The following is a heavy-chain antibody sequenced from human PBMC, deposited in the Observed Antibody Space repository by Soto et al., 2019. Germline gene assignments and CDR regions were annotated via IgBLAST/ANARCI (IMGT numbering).Heavy chain of an antibody. CDR1: GGSISSSSYY. CDR3: ARQSIAAAGKGYGYYYYGMDV. D-gene: IGHD6-13*01. CDR2: IYYSGST. J-gene: IGHJ6*02. V-gene: IGHV4-39*01. Sequence: LSLTCTVSGGSISSSSYYWGWIRQPPGKGLEWIGSIYYSGSTYYNPSLKSRVTISVDTSKNQFSLKLSSVTAADTAVYYCARQSIAAAGKGYGYYYYGMDVWGQGTTVTVSS.